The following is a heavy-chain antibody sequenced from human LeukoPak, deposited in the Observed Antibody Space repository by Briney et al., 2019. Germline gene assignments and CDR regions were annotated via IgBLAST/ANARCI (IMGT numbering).Heavy chain of an antibody. D-gene: IGHD2-15*01. CDR3: ASYCSGGSCYGSGDY. Sequence: PGGSLRLSCAASGFTFDDYAMHWVRQAPGKGLEWVSGISWNSGSIGYADSVKGRFTISRDNAKNSLYLQMNSLRAEDTALYYCASYCSGGSCYGSGDYWGQGTLVTVSS. V-gene: IGHV3-9*01. CDR1: GFTFDDYA. J-gene: IGHJ4*02. CDR2: ISWNSGSI.